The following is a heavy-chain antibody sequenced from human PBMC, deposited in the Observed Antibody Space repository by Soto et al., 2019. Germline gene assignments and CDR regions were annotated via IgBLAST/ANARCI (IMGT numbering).Heavy chain of an antibody. V-gene: IGHV4-34*01. CDR2: INHSGST. CDR3: ARGSHRYYYGSGSKKFDY. D-gene: IGHD3-10*01. CDR1: GGSFSGYY. J-gene: IGHJ4*02. Sequence: SETLSLTCAVYGGSFSGYYWSWIRQPPGKGLEWIGEINHSGSTNYNPSLKSRGTISVDTSKNQFSLKLSSVTAADTAVYYCARGSHRYYYGSGSKKFDYWGQGTLVTVSS.